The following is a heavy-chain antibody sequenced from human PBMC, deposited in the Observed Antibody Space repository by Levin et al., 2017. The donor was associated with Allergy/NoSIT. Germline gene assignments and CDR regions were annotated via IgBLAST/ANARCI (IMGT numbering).Heavy chain of an antibody. J-gene: IGHJ4*02. V-gene: IGHV3-30*18. CDR2: LSYDGSHK. CDR1: GFTFSNHA. Sequence: GESLKISCAASGFTFSNHAMHWVRQAPGKGLEWVAVLSYDGSHKYYADSVKGRFTISRDNSKNTMYLQMHSLRVEDTAVYYCAKSAPGWELLGDCWGQGTLVTVSS. D-gene: IGHD1-26*01. CDR3: AKSAPGWELLGDC.